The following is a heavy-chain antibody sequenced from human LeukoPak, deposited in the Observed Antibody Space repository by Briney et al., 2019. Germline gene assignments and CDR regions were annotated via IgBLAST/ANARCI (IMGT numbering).Heavy chain of an antibody. CDR3: ARDPPSSYYDFWSGYQPNYYYYGMDV. Sequence: GGSLRLSCAASGLSFSSYAMSWVRQAPGKGLEWVSAISGSGGSTYYADSVKGRFTISRDNSKNTLYLQMNSLRAEDTAVYYCARDPPSSYYDFWSGYQPNYYYYGMDVWGQGTTVTVSS. CDR1: GLSFSSYA. D-gene: IGHD3-3*01. V-gene: IGHV3-23*01. CDR2: ISGSGGST. J-gene: IGHJ6*02.